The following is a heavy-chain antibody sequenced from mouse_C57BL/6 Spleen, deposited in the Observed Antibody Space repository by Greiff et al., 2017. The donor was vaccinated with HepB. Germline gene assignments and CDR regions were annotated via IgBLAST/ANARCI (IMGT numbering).Heavy chain of an antibody. J-gene: IGHJ4*01. CDR1: GYTFTSYW. V-gene: IGHV1-64*01. CDR2: IHPNSGST. CDR3: ARERLTGYAMDY. Sequence: QVQLQQPGAELVKPGASVKLSCKASGYTFTSYWMHWVKQRPGQGLEWIGLIHPNSGSTNYNEKFKSKATLTVDKSSSTAYMQLSSLTSGDSAVYYCARERLTGYAMDYWGQGTSVTVSS. D-gene: IGHD4-1*01.